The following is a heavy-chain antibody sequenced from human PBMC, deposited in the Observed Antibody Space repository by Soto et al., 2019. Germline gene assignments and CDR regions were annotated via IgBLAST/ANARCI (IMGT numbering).Heavy chain of an antibody. CDR1: GGTFSSYA. V-gene: IGHV1-69*13. CDR3: ARGYSYGYSFDY. Sequence: ASVKVSCKASGGTFSSYAISWVRHAPGQGLEWMGGIIPIFGTANYAQKFQGRVTITADESTSTAYMELSSLRSEDTAVYYCARGYSYGYSFDYWGQGTLVTVSS. D-gene: IGHD5-18*01. J-gene: IGHJ4*02. CDR2: IIPIFGTA.